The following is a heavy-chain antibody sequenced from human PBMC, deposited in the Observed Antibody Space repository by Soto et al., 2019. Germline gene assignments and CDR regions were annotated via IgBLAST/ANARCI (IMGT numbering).Heavy chain of an antibody. CDR1: GGSISSGDYY. CDR2: IYYSGST. CDR3: ARAGSSGYYSYYFDY. J-gene: IGHJ4*02. Sequence: QVQLQESGPGLVKPSQTLSLTCTVYGGSISSGDYYWSWIRQPPGKGLEWIGYIYYSGSTYYNPSLKSRVTISVDTSKNQFSLKLSSVTAADTAVYYCARAGSSGYYSYYFDYWGQGTLVTVSS. D-gene: IGHD3-22*01. V-gene: IGHV4-30-4*01.